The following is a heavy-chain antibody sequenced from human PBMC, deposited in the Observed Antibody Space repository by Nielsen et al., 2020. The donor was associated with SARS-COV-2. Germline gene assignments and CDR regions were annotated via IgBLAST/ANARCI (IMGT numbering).Heavy chain of an antibody. CDR1: GFIFSSYA. V-gene: IGHV3-23*01. J-gene: IGHJ6*02. D-gene: IGHD3-22*01. Sequence: GESLKISCTASGFIFSSYAMSWVRQAPGKGLEWVSSISGSGGRTNYADSVKGRFTISRDNSKNTLYLQMNSLRAEDTAVYYCAKDLMYYYDSSGYSYYYYGMDVWGQGTTVTVSS. CDR3: AKDLMYYYDSSGYSYYYYGMDV. CDR2: ISGSGGRT.